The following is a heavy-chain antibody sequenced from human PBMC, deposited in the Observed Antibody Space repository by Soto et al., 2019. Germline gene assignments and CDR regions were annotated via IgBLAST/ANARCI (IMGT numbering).Heavy chain of an antibody. CDR1: GGTFSSYA. CDR3: AARTLGYYYYGMDV. CDR2: IIPIFGTA. J-gene: IGHJ6*02. V-gene: IGHV1-69*06. Sequence: ASVKVSCKASGGTFSSYAISWVRQAPGQGLEWMGGIIPIFGTANYAQKFQGGVTITADKSTSTAYMELSSLRSEDTAVYYCAARTLGYYYYGMDVWGQGTTVTV. D-gene: IGHD6-6*01.